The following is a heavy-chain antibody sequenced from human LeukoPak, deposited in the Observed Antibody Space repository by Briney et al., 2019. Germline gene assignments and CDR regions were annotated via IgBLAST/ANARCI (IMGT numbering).Heavy chain of an antibody. Sequence: SGGSLRLSCAASGFTFSSYWMSWVRQAPGKGLEWVSSTSGNGAFTSYADSVKGRFTISRDISKNTLYLQMNSLRAEDTAVYYCAKDPLGRYDSSGYYYEYWGQGTLVTVSS. CDR3: AKDPLGRYDSSGYYYEY. V-gene: IGHV3-23*01. CDR2: TSGNGAFT. J-gene: IGHJ4*02. D-gene: IGHD3-22*01. CDR1: GFTFSSYW.